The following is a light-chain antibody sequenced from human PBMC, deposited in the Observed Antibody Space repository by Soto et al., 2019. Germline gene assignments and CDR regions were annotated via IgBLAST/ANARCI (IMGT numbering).Light chain of an antibody. V-gene: IGLV2-14*01. Sequence: QSSLTQPASVSGSPGQSITISCTGTSSDVCGYNYVSWYQQYPGKAPKLMIYDVTNRPSGVSNRFSGSKSGNTASLTISGLQAEDEDDYYCSSYTSSSTPVVFGGGTKLTVL. J-gene: IGLJ3*02. CDR3: SSYTSSSTPVV. CDR2: DVT. CDR1: SSDVCGYNY.